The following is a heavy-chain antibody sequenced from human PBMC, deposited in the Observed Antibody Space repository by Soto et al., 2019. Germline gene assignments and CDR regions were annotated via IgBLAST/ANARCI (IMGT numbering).Heavy chain of an antibody. D-gene: IGHD1-26*01. J-gene: IGHJ6*02. CDR3: ARDSRWELLENYYYYYGMDV. CDR2: IYSGGST. Sequence: EVQLVESGGGLIQPGGSLRLSCAASGFTVSSNYMSWVRQAPGKGLEWVSVIYSGGSTYYADSVKGRFTIYRDNSKNTLYLQMNSLRAEDTAVYYCARDSRWELLENYYYYYGMDVWGQGTTVTVSS. CDR1: GFTVSSNY. V-gene: IGHV3-53*01.